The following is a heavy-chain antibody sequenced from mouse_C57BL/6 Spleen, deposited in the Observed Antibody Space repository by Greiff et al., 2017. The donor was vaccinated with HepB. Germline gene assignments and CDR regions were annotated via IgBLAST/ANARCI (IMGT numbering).Heavy chain of an antibody. Sequence: QVQLQQSGPELVKPGASVKISCKASGYAFSSSWMNWVKQRPGKGLEWIGRIYPGDGDTNYNGKFKGKATLTADKSSSTAYMQLSSLTSEDSAVYFCARAITTVVDGAMDYWGQGTSVTVSS. CDR2: IYPGDGDT. CDR1: GYAFSSSW. D-gene: IGHD1-1*01. J-gene: IGHJ4*01. CDR3: ARAITTVVDGAMDY. V-gene: IGHV1-82*01.